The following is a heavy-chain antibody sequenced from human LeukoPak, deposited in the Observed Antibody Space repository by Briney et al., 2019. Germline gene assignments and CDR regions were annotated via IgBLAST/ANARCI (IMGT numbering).Heavy chain of an antibody. CDR2: IYYSGST. CDR1: GGSISSYY. Sequence: PSETLSLTCTVSGGSISSYYWSWIRQPPGKGLEWIGYIYYSGSTNYNPSLKSRVTISVDTSKNQFSPKLSSVAAADTAVYYCARLGYYYDSSGYYGIFDYWGQGTLVTVSS. D-gene: IGHD3-22*01. V-gene: IGHV4-59*08. CDR3: ARLGYYYDSSGYYGIFDY. J-gene: IGHJ4*02.